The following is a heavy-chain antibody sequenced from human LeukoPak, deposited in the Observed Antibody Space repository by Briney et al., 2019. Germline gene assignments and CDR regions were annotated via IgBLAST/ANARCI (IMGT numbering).Heavy chain of an antibody. CDR1: GFTFSSYA. D-gene: IGHD3-22*01. Sequence: PGGSLRLSCAASGFTFSSYAMSWVRQAPGKGLEWVSAISGSGGSTYYADSVKGRFTISRDNSKNTLYLQMNSLRAEDTAVYYCAKVDYYDSSGYYLGGDGMDVWGQGTTVTVSS. CDR3: AKVDYYDSSGYYLGGDGMDV. J-gene: IGHJ6*02. CDR2: ISGSGGST. V-gene: IGHV3-23*01.